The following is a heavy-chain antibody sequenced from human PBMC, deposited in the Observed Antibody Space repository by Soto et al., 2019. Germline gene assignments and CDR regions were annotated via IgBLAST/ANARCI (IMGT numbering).Heavy chain of an antibody. J-gene: IGHJ4*02. CDR1: GFTFSSYA. V-gene: IGHV3-30-3*01. CDR2: ISYDGSNK. Sequence: GGSLRLSCAASGFTFSSYAMHWVRQAPGKGLEWVAVISYDGSNKYYADSVKGRFTISRDNSKNTLYLQMNSLRAEDTAVYYCARGPDYDILTGYFYWGQGTLVTVSS. CDR3: ARGPDYDILTGYFY. D-gene: IGHD3-9*01.